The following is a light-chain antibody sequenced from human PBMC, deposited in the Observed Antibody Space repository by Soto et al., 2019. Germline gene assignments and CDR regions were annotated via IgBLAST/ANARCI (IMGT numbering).Light chain of an antibody. J-gene: IGLJ1*01. V-gene: IGLV2-8*01. CDR3: KSYAGSNTYV. CDR2: EVV. CDR1: SNDVGVYDF. Sequence: QSALTQPPSASGSPGQSVTISCTGTSNDVGVYDFVSWYQQHPGKAPQLIIYEVVQRPSGVPDRFSGSKSGNTASLTVSGLQAEDEADYFCKSYAGSNTYVFGSGTKLTVL.